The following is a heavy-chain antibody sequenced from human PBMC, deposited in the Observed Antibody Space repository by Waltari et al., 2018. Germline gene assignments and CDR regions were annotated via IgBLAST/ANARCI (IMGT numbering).Heavy chain of an antibody. J-gene: IGHJ4*02. CDR2: IKADGRAT. CDR3: AIQISGVVF. V-gene: IGHV3-74*01. D-gene: IGHD3-3*01. CDR1: GFTFSAYR. Sequence: EVQLVESGGGLVQPGGSLRLSCAASGFTFSAYRMHWVRQAPGKGLVWVSLIKADGRATRYADSVKGRFTMSRDNAKDTLYLQMNSLRGEDTAVYYCAIQISGVVFWGQGTLVTVS.